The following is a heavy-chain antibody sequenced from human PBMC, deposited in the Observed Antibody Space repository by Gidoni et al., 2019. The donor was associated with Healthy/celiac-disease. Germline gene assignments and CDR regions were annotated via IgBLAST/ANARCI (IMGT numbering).Heavy chain of an antibody. V-gene: IGHV4-59*01. CDR2: IYGSGST. D-gene: IGHD3-10*01. Sequence: QVQLQESGPGLVKPSETLSLTCTAPGGFFSSYYWSWSRQPPGKGLVWIGYIYGSGSTNYNPSLKSRVTISVDRSKNQFSLKLSSVTAADTAVYYCARLWFGDPTLNGFDPWGQGTLVTVSS. CDR1: GGFFSSYY. CDR3: ARLWFGDPTLNGFDP. J-gene: IGHJ5*01.